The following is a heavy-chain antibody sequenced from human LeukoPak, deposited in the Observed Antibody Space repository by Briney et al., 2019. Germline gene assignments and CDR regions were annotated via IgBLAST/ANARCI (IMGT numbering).Heavy chain of an antibody. J-gene: IGHJ2*01. CDR2: IYYSGST. D-gene: IGHD3-9*01. CDR3: ARRPDILTGYRDWYFDL. V-gene: IGHV4-59*08. CDR1: GGSISSYH. Sequence: SETLSLTCTVSGGSISSYHWSWIRQPPGKGLEWIGYIYYSGSTNYNPSLKSRVTISVDTSKNQFSLKLSSVTAADTAVYYCARRPDILTGYRDWYFDLWGRGTLVTVSS.